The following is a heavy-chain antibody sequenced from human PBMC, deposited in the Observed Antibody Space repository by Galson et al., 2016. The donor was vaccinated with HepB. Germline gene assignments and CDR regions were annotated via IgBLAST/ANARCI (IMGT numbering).Heavy chain of an antibody. CDR3: ARDVQYRFDS. J-gene: IGHJ4*02. V-gene: IGHV1-18*01. CDR1: GYTFTTSG. CDR2: ISTYSGNT. Sequence: SVKVSFKAPGYTFTTSGISWVRQAPGQGLEWMGWISTYSGNTKYAQKFQGGLTLTTDSSTTTAYMELRSLRFDDTALYYCARDVQYRFDSWGQGTLVTVSS. D-gene: IGHD2/OR15-2a*01.